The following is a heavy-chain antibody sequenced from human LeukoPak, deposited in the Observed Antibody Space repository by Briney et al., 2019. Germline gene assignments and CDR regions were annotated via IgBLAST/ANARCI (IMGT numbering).Heavy chain of an antibody. CDR2: IYYSGST. J-gene: IGHJ4*02. CDR1: GGSISSSSYY. CDR3: ARRREAVAGIRYFDY. V-gene: IGHV4-39*01. D-gene: IGHD6-19*01. Sequence: SETLSLTCTVSGGSISSSSYYWGWIRQPPGKGLEWIGSIYYSGSTYYNPSLKSRVTISVDTSKNQFSLKLSSVTAADTAVYYCARRREAVAGIRYFDYWGQGTLVTVSS.